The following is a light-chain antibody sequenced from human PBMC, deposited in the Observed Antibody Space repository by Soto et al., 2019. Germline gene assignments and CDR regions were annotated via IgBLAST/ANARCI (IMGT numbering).Light chain of an antibody. CDR3: CSYAGSSTLL. J-gene: IGLJ2*01. CDR1: RSDVGSYNL. V-gene: IGLV2-23*02. Sequence: QSVLTQPASVSGSPGQSITISCTGARSDVGSYNLVSWYQQHPGIAPKLIIYEVTKRPSGVSNRFSGSKSGNTASLTISGLQAEDESDYYCCSYAGSSTLLFGGGTQLTVL. CDR2: EVT.